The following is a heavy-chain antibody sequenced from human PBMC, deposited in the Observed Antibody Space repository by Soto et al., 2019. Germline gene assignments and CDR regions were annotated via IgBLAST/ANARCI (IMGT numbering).Heavy chain of an antibody. CDR3: ARKVSGSTGRPDLWYFDL. D-gene: IGHD3-10*01. V-gene: IGHV3-23*01. CDR2: ISGGGDAT. J-gene: IGHJ2*01. CDR1: GFTFSGYA. Sequence: EVQLLDSGGGLVQPGGSLRLSCAASGFTFSGYALTWVRQAPGKGLEWVSAISGGGDATFYADSVKGRFTISRDNSKNTLYLQMTPRRAEDTAVYYCARKVSGSTGRPDLWYFDLWGRGTLVTVSS.